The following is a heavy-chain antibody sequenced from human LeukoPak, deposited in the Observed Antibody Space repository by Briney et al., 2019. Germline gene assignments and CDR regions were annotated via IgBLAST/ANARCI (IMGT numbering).Heavy chain of an antibody. Sequence: GGSLRLSCAASGFTFRNYGMHWVRQAPGKGLEWVSGMGGTDGVAYYADSVKGRFTISRDNSKNTLYLQMSSLRAEDTAVYYCAKWPDYGSGSSLDYWGQGTLVTVSS. CDR1: GFTFRNYG. CDR3: AKWPDYGSGSSLDY. CDR2: MGGTDGVA. J-gene: IGHJ4*02. D-gene: IGHD3-10*01. V-gene: IGHV3-23*01.